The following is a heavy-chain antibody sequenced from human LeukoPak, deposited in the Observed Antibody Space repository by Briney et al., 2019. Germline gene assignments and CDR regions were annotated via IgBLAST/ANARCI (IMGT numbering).Heavy chain of an antibody. CDR3: ARQSGDDFWSNYATRFDP. D-gene: IGHD3-3*01. J-gene: IGHJ5*02. CDR2: ISSGGNTI. V-gene: IGHV3-11*01. CDR1: GFTFTAYW. Sequence: GGSLRLSCAASGFTFTAYWMTWVRQAPGKGLEWVSYISSGGNTIYYADSVKGRFTVSRDNAKNSVYLQMNSLRAEDTAVYYCARQSGDDFWSNYATRFDPWGQGTLVTVSS.